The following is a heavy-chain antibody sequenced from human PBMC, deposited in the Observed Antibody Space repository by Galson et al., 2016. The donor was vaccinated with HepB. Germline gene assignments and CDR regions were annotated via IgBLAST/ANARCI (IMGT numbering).Heavy chain of an antibody. CDR3: ARSAYQYDSRGYYYGEERFDP. Sequence: SLRLSCAASGFTFSTYSMNWVRQPPGKGLEWVSSISSSGTYIYYADSLKGRFTISRDNAKNSLYLQMNSLRAEDTAVYYCARSAYQYDSRGYYYGEERFDPWGQGTLVTVSS. CDR1: GFTFSTYS. D-gene: IGHD3-22*01. CDR2: ISSSGTYI. J-gene: IGHJ5*02. V-gene: IGHV3-21*01.